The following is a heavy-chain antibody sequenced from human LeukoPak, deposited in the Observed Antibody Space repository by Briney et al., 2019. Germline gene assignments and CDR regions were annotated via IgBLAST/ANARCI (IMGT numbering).Heavy chain of an antibody. J-gene: IGHJ4*02. CDR3: ARDLTTGKSY. V-gene: IGHV3-74*01. D-gene: IGHD1-1*01. CDR1: GLHFSSFW. Sequence: GGSLRLSCAASGLHFSSFWMHWVSAAPRKALMWVSRINVAASSTTSADSVKGRFTISRDTAKDTLYLQINTLRAEDTVVYYCARDLTTGKSYWGQGTLVTVSS. CDR2: INVAASST.